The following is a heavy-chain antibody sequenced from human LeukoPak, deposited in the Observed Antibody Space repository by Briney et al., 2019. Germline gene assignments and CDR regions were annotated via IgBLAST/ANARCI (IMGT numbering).Heavy chain of an antibody. CDR2: IYHSGST. CDR1: GYSITSGYY. V-gene: IGHV4-38-2*02. D-gene: IGHD3-22*01. Sequence: PSETLSLTCSVSGYSITSGYYWGWIRQPPGKGLEWIGTIYHSGSTYYNPSLKSRVTISVDTSKNQFSLKLSSVTAADTAVYYCAREVGVRVVVTPSYYYYMDVWGKGTTVTISS. CDR3: AREVGVRVVVTPSYYYYMDV. J-gene: IGHJ6*03.